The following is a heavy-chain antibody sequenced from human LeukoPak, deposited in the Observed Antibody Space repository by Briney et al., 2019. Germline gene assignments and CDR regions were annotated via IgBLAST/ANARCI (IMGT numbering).Heavy chain of an antibody. V-gene: IGHV3-48*04. D-gene: IGHD6-13*01. CDR1: GFTFSSYS. CDR2: ISSSSSTI. CDR3: ARVSSSWSGTVIYYFDY. Sequence: PGGSLRLSCAASGFTFSSYSMNWVRQAPGKGLEWVSYISSSSSTIYYADSVKGRFTISRDNAKNSLYLQMNSLRAEDTAVYYCARVSSSWSGTVIYYFDYWGQGTLVTVSS. J-gene: IGHJ4*02.